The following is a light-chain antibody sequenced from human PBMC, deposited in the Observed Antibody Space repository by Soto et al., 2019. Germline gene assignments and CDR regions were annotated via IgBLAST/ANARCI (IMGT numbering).Light chain of an antibody. J-gene: IGLJ1*01. CDR1: SSNIGTNY. Sequence: QLVLTQPPSASGTPGQRITLSCSGSSSNIGTNYVYWYQQFPGTAPKLLIYSSDQRPSGVPDRFSGSKSGTSASLAISGLRSEDEADYYCAAWDDSLSGYVFGTGTKVTVL. CDR2: SSD. CDR3: AAWDDSLSGYV. V-gene: IGLV1-47*02.